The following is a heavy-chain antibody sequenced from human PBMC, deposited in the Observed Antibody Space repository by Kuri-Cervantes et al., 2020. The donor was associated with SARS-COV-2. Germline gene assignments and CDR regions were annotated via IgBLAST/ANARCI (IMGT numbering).Heavy chain of an antibody. CDR2: ISSSGSTI. J-gene: IGHJ5*02. Sequence: GESLKISCAASGFTFSDYYMSWIRQAPGKGLEWVSYISSSGSTIYYADSVKGRFTISRDNAKNSLYLQMNSLRAEDTAVYYCARCVATIRGWFDPWGQGTLVTVSS. V-gene: IGHV3-11*04. CDR1: GFTFSDYY. D-gene: IGHD5-12*01. CDR3: ARCVATIRGWFDP.